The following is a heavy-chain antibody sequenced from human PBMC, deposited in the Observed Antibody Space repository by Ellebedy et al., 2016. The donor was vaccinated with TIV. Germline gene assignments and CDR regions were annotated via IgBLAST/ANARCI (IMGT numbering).Heavy chain of an antibody. CDR3: ARGERYCSDASCYNY. Sequence: ASVKVSXKASGYTFTSYDINWVRQATGQGLEWMGWMNTNSGNTGFARKFQGRVIMTRDASISTAYMELTSLTSDDTAVYYCARGERYCSDASCYNYWGQGTLVTVSS. D-gene: IGHD2-2*02. J-gene: IGHJ4*02. CDR2: MNTNSGNT. V-gene: IGHV1-8*01. CDR1: GYTFTSYD.